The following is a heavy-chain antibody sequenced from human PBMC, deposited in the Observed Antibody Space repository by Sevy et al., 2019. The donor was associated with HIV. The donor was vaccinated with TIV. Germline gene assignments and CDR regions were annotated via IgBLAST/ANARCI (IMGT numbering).Heavy chain of an antibody. D-gene: IGHD3-3*02. J-gene: IGHJ4*02. Sequence: GGSLRLSCVASGLIFDSFWMSWVRQVPGKGLEWVANINQDGTTTYYLGSVRGRFTISRDNAKKSVYLQMNSLRAEDSALYYCVRAIAIFASFWGQGTLVTVSS. CDR1: GLIFDSFW. CDR2: INQDGTTT. CDR3: VRAIAIFASF. V-gene: IGHV3-7*04.